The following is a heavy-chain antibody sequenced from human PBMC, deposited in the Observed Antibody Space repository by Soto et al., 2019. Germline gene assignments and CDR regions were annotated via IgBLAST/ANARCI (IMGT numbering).Heavy chain of an antibody. CDR2: INHSGST. CDR3: AREAAAGSWFDP. D-gene: IGHD6-13*01. Sequence: QVQLQQWGAGLLKPSETLSLTCAVYGGSFSGYYWSWIRQPPGKGLEWIGEINHSGSTNYNPSLKSRVTISVDTSKNQFSLKLSSVTAADPAVYYCAREAAAGSWFDPWGQGTLVTGSS. CDR1: GGSFSGYY. J-gene: IGHJ5*02. V-gene: IGHV4-34*01.